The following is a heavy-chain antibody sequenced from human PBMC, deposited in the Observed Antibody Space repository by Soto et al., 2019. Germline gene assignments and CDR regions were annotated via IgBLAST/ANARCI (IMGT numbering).Heavy chain of an antibody. CDR2: IYYSGST. V-gene: IGHV4-30-4*01. CDR1: GGSISSGDYY. D-gene: IGHD5-18*01. Sequence: QVQLQESGPGLVKPSQTLSLTCTVSGGSISSGDYYWSWIRQPPGKGLEWIGYIYYSGSTYYNPSLKSRVTISVHPSTNQFSLKLSPATAAATAVYYCASNSYGYTSYDSWGQGTLGTVSS. J-gene: IGHJ5*01. CDR3: ASNSYGYTSYDS.